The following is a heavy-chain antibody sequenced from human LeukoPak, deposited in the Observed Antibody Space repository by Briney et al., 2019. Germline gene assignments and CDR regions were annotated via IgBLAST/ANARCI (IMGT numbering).Heavy chain of an antibody. J-gene: IGHJ4*02. Sequence: SETLSLTCTVSGGSISSYYWSWIRQPAGKGLEWIGRIYTSGSTNYNPFLKSRVTMSVDTSKNQFSLKLSSVTAADTAVYYCASRALVAGSDYWGQGTLVTVSS. D-gene: IGHD6-19*01. CDR2: IYTSGST. CDR3: ASRALVAGSDY. CDR1: GGSISSYY. V-gene: IGHV4-4*07.